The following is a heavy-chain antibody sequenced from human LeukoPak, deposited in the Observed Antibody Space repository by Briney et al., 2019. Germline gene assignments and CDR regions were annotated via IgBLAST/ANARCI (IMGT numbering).Heavy chain of an antibody. V-gene: IGHV1-69*13. D-gene: IGHD6-13*01. CDR1: GGTFSSYA. J-gene: IGHJ5*02. Sequence: SVKVSCKASGGTFSSYAISWVRQAPGQGLEWMGGIIPIFGTANYAHKFQGRVTITADESTSAAYMELSSLRSEDTAVYYCARGLAGYSSSRFDPWGQGTLVTVSS. CDR2: IIPIFGTA. CDR3: ARGLAGYSSSRFDP.